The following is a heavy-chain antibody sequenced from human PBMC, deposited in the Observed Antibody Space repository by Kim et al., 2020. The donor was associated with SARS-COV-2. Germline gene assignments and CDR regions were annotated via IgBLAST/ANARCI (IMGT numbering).Heavy chain of an antibody. J-gene: IGHJ1*01. CDR1: GFSFNSYA. CDR3: AKVFSGSSGWFEYFQQ. D-gene: IGHD6-19*01. V-gene: IGHV3-23*01. CDR2: VRSSGGST. Sequence: GGSLRLSCAASGFSFNSYAMSWVRQAPGKGLEWVSGVRSSGGSTNYADSVKGRFTISRDNSKNTLYLQMDSLRADDTALYYCAKVFSGSSGWFEYFQQWGQGALVTVSP.